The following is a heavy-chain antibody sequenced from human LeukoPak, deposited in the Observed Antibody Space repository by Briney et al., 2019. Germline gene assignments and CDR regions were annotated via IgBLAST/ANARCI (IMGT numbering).Heavy chain of an antibody. CDR3: AKDGEEDSYYYYMDV. Sequence: GGSLRLSCAASGFTFSSYWMSWVRQAPGKGLEWVANIKQDGSEKYYVDSVKGRFTISRDNSKNSLYLQMNSLRAEDTALYYCAKDGEEDSYYYYMDVWGKGTTVTVSS. D-gene: IGHD7-27*01. V-gene: IGHV3-7*03. CDR2: IKQDGSEK. J-gene: IGHJ6*03. CDR1: GFTFSSYW.